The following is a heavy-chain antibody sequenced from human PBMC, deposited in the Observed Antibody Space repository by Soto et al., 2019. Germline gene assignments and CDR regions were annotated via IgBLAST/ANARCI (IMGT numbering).Heavy chain of an antibody. J-gene: IGHJ4*02. CDR2: ISEDGSKK. CDR3: VTSAHPATVTLYYFDY. D-gene: IGHD4-17*01. V-gene: IGHV3-30*03. CDR1: EFNFKNYA. Sequence: QVQLVESGGGVVQPGRSLRLSCAASEFNFKNYAMHWVRQAPGKGLEWVTLISEDGSKKYFAESVKGRFTVSRDNSKNMVFLQMNSLKTEDTAVYYCVTSAHPATVTLYYFDYWGQGTLVTVSS.